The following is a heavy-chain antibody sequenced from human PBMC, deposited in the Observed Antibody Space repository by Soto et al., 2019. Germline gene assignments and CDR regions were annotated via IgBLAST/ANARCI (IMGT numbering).Heavy chain of an antibody. CDR1: GFTFSSYG. V-gene: IGHV3-33*01. D-gene: IGHD6-6*01. CDR3: AREVLADSSSPDYYYYMDV. CDR2: IWYDGSNK. Sequence: QVQLVESGGGVVQPGRSLRLSCAASGFTFSSYGMHWVRQAPGKGLEWVAVIWYDGSNKYYADSVKGRFTISRDNSKNTLYLQMNSLRAEDTAVYYCAREVLADSSSPDYYYYMDVWGKGTTVTVSS. J-gene: IGHJ6*03.